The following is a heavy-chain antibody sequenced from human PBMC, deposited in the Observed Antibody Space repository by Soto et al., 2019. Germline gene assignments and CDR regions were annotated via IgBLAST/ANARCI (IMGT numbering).Heavy chain of an antibody. V-gene: IGHV4-34*01. Sequence: QVQLQQWGAGLLKPSETLSLTCAVYGGSFSGYYSSWIRQPPGKGLEWIGEINHSGSTNYNPSLGSRGAVWVDTSKNQFSLRLGSVAAADTGVYYWGRVADYEFWSGYDYWGQGTLVTVSS. CDR2: INHSGST. J-gene: IGHJ4*02. CDR1: GGSFSGYY. D-gene: IGHD3-3*01. CDR3: GRVADYEFWSGYDY.